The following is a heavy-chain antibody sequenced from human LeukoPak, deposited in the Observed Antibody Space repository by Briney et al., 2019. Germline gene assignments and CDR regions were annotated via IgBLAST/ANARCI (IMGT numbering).Heavy chain of an antibody. CDR3: ARGIYWFDP. J-gene: IGHJ5*02. CDR1: GYSISSGYY. CDR2: IYHIGST. Sequence: SETLSLTCTVSGYSISSGYYWGWIRQPPGKGLEWIGSIYHIGSTYYNPSLKSRVSISVDTSKNQFSLKLSSVTAADTAVYYCARGIYWFDPWGQGTLVTVSS. V-gene: IGHV4-38-2*02.